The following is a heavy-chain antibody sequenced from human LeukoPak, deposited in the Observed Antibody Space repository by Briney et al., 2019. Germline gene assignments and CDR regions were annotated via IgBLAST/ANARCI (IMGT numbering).Heavy chain of an antibody. CDR2: ISDT. V-gene: IGHV5-51*01. D-gene: IGHD3-22*01. J-gene: IGHJ4*02. Sequence: GESLKISCKASGYSFTSYWIGWVRQMPGKGLEWMGIISDTRYSPSFQGQVTISADKSISTAYLQWSSLKASDTAMYYCARRSSGYSDYYFDYWGQGTLVTVSS. CDR3: ARRSSGYSDYYFDY. CDR1: GYSFTSYW.